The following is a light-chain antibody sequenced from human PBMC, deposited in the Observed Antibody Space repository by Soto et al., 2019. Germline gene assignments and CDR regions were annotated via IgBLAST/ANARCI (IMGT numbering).Light chain of an antibody. Sequence: DIQMTQSPSSLSASVGDRVTITCQASQDISNYLNWYQQNVGKAPKLLIYGASNLETGVPLRFSGSGSGTEFNFTISSLQPEDIAVYFCQQCDSLPLTFGGGTKGAIK. CDR3: QQCDSLPLT. CDR1: QDISNY. V-gene: IGKV1-33*01. CDR2: GAS. J-gene: IGKJ4*01.